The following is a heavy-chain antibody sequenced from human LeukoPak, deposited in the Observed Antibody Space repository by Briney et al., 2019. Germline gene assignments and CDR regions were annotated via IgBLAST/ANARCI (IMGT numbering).Heavy chain of an antibody. D-gene: IGHD3-22*01. J-gene: IGHJ4*02. V-gene: IGHV3-11*04. CDR1: GFIFNDYF. CDR3: ARAGMDSRGYYQGFDY. CDR2: ITNNGRKT. Sequence: GGSLRLSCAASGFIFNDYFMGWIRQTPGKGLEWVSYITNNGRKTYYADSMKGRFTISRDNAKNSLYLQMNSLRAEDTALYYCARAGMDSRGYYQGFDYWGQGTLVTVSA.